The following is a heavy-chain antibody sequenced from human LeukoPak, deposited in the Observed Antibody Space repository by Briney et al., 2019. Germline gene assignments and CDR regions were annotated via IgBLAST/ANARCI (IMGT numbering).Heavy chain of an antibody. Sequence: GGSLRLSCAASGFTSKKYWMNWVRQVPGKGLECLANIKEDGSETYYADSVKGRFTISRDNPKNLLFLQINSLRVEDTAVYYCAKDLMLASGYHYFDYWGQGTLVTVSS. CDR3: AKDLMLASGYHYFDY. V-gene: IGHV3-7*01. D-gene: IGHD5-12*01. CDR1: GFTSKKYW. J-gene: IGHJ4*02. CDR2: IKEDGSET.